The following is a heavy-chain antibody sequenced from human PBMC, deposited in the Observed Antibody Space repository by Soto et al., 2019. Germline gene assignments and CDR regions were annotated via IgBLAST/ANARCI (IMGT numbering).Heavy chain of an antibody. D-gene: IGHD5-18*01. CDR3: ARLEWSYGLGYGMDV. CDR2: ISSSSSYI. Sequence: EVQLVESGGGLVKSGGSLRLSCAASGFTFSSYSMNWVRQAPGKGLEWVSSISSSSSYIYYADSVKGRFTISRDNAKNSLYLQMNSLRAEDTAVYYCARLEWSYGLGYGMDVWGQGTTVTVSS. J-gene: IGHJ6*02. CDR1: GFTFSSYS. V-gene: IGHV3-21*01.